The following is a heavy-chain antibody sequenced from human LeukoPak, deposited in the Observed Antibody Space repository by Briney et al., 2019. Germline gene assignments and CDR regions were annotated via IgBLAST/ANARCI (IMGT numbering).Heavy chain of an antibody. Sequence: ASVKVSCKVSGYTLTELSIHWVRQAPGKGLEWMGGFDPDDGETIYAQKFQGRVTMTEDTSTDTAYMELSSLRSEDTAVYYCASSGSGWYPRYNWFDPWGQGTLVTVSS. D-gene: IGHD6-19*01. CDR1: GYTLTELS. V-gene: IGHV1-24*01. CDR3: ASSGSGWYPRYNWFDP. J-gene: IGHJ5*02. CDR2: FDPDDGET.